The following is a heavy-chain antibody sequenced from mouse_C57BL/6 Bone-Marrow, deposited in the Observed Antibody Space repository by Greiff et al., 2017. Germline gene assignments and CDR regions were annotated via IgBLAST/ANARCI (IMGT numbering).Heavy chain of an antibody. Sequence: ESGPGLVKPSQSLSLTCSVTGYSITSGYYWNWIRQFPGNKLEWMGYKSDDGGNNYNPYLKNRISITPDTSKNQFFLTLYSVTTEDTATYSCARVEDYDGNAMDYWGQGTSVTVSS. CDR2: KSDDGGN. D-gene: IGHD2-4*01. J-gene: IGHJ4*01. CDR1: GYSITSGYY. CDR3: ARVEDYDGNAMDY. V-gene: IGHV3-6*01.